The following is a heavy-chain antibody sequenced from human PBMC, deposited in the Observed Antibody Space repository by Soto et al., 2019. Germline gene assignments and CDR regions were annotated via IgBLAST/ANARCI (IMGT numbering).Heavy chain of an antibody. J-gene: IGHJ5*02. CDR2: IHYSGST. CDR3: ARAWTTTAGWANWFDR. D-gene: IGHD4-4*01. V-gene: IGHV4-31*03. CDR1: GGSISGEGYY. Sequence: QVQLQESGPGLVEPSQTLSLTCTVSGGSISGEGYYWSWIRQYSGRGLEWIGSIHYSGSTYYNPSLKSRVIISVDTSKTQFFLNLSSVTAADTAVYYCARAWTTTAGWANWFDRWGQGTLVTVSS.